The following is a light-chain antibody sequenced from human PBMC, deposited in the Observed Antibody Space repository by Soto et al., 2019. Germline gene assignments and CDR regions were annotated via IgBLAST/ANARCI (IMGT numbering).Light chain of an antibody. J-gene: IGLJ2*01. V-gene: IGLV3-1*01. Sequence: SYELTQPPSVSVSPGQTASITCSGDELGDKYACWYQQKPGQSPVLVIYQDSKRPSGIPERFSGSNSGNTATLTISGTQSMDEADYYCQAWDISTAVFGGGTKVTVL. CDR2: QDS. CDR1: ELGDKY. CDR3: QAWDISTAV.